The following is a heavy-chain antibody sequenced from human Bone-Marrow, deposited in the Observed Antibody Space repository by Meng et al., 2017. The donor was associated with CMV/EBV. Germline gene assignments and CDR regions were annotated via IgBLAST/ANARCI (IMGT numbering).Heavy chain of an antibody. V-gene: IGHV5-51*01. Sequence: KVSCKVSGYTFTSYWIGWVRQMPGKGLEWMGVIYPGDSDTRYSPSFEGQVTISADKSISTAYLQWSSLEASDSAMYYCARQNYYYYGMDVWGQGTTVTVSS. CDR3: ARQNYYYYGMDV. J-gene: IGHJ6*02. CDR1: GYTFTSYW. CDR2: IYPGDSDT.